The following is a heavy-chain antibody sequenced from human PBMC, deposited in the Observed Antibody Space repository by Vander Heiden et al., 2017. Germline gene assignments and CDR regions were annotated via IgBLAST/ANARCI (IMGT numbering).Heavy chain of an antibody. J-gene: IGHJ4*02. CDR2: IYCSGST. D-gene: IGHD3-22*01. CDR3: ARWGGYDSSGYYYYYFDY. CDR1: GGSTSRGGHS. V-gene: IGHV4-31*03. Sequence: QVQLQESGPGLAKPSQTLSSTCTVSGGSTSRGGHSWSWFRQHPAKGLELTWSIYCSGSTYYNPSLKSRVTISVDTSKNQFSLKLSSVTAADTAVYYCARWGGYDSSGYYYYYFDYWGQGTLVTVSS.